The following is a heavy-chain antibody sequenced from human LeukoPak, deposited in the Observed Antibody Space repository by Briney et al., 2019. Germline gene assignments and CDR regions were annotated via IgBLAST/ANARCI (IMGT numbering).Heavy chain of an antibody. CDR1: GFTFSSYA. Sequence: GGSLRLSCAASGFTFSSYAMHWARQAPGKGLEWVAVISYDGSNKYYADSVKGRFTISRDSAENSLYLQMNSLRAEDTAVYYCARGNNGALDIWGQGTTVTVSS. J-gene: IGHJ3*02. V-gene: IGHV3-30-3*01. D-gene: IGHD2-8*01. CDR2: ISYDGSNK. CDR3: ARGNNGALDI.